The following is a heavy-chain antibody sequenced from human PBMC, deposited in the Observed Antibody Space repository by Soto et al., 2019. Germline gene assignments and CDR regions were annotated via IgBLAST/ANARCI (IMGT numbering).Heavy chain of an antibody. D-gene: IGHD6-13*01. J-gene: IGHJ5*02. CDR1: GGSFSGYY. CDR3: ARERATAGTDGGWFDP. Sequence: LSLTCAVYGGSFSGYYWSWIRQPPGKGLEWMGEINHSGSTNYNPSLKSRVTISVDTSKNQFSLKLSSVTAADTAVYYCARERATAGTDGGWFDPWGQGTLVTVSS. CDR2: INHSGST. V-gene: IGHV4-34*01.